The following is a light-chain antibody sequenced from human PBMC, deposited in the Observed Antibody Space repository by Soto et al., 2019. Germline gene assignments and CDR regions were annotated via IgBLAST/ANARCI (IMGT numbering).Light chain of an antibody. Sequence: EIVLTQSPGTLSLSPGERATLSCRASQSVTSNYLAWYQQKPGQAPRLLIYGASTRATGIPDRFSGSGSGTDFTLTISRLEPEDFAVYYCQQYGSSGPVFGQGTRLEIK. V-gene: IGKV3-20*01. CDR2: GAS. CDR1: QSVTSNY. CDR3: QQYGSSGPV. J-gene: IGKJ5*01.